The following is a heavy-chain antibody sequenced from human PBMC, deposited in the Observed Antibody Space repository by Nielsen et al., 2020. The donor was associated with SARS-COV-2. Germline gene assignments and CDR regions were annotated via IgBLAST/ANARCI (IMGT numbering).Heavy chain of an antibody. CDR1: GGSISSYY. CDR3: TRSSWYYFDY. Sequence: SETLSLTCTVSGGSISSYYWSWIRQPPGKGLEWIGYIYYSGSTNYNPSLKSRVTISVDTSKNQFSLKLSSVTAADTAVYYCTRSSWYYFDYWGQGTLVTVSS. CDR2: IYYSGST. J-gene: IGHJ4*02. V-gene: IGHV4-59*08. D-gene: IGHD6-13*01.